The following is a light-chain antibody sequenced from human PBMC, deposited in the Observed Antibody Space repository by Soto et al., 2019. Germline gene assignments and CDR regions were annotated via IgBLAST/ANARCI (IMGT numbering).Light chain of an antibody. CDR1: QSVSSY. CDR3: QQYNSYSRT. CDR2: DAS. Sequence: EIVMTQSPATLSLSPGERATLSFSASQSVSSYLAWYQQKPGQAPRLLIYDASNRATGIPARFSGSGSGTEFTLTISSLQPDDFATYYCQQYNSYSRTFGQGTKVDIK. J-gene: IGKJ1*01. V-gene: IGKV3D-15*01.